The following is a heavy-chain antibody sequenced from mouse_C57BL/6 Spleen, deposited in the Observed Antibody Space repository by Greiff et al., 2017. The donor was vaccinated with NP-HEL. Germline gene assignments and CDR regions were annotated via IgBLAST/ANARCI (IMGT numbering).Heavy chain of an antibody. CDR3: ARSGGTTVVGYFDY. CDR2: IYPRSGNT. Sequence: QVQLKQSGAELARPGASVKLSCKASGYTFTSYGISWVKQRTGQGLEWIGEIYPRSGNTYYNEKFKGKATLTADKSSSTAYMELRSLTSEDSAVYFCARSGGTTVVGYFDYWGQGTTLTVSS. D-gene: IGHD1-1*01. V-gene: IGHV1-81*01. CDR1: GYTFTSYG. J-gene: IGHJ2*01.